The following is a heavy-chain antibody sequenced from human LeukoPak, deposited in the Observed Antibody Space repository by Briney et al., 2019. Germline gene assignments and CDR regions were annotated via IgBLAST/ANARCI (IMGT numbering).Heavy chain of an antibody. D-gene: IGHD4-17*01. V-gene: IGHV4-34*01. CDR3: ARDGLRSKYNYYYYYYMDV. Sequence: SETLSLTCAVYGGSFSGYYWSWIRQPPGKGLEWIGEINHSGSTNYNPSLKSRVTISVDTSKNQFSLKLSSVTAADTAVYYCARDGLRSKYNYYYYYYMDVWGKGTTVTVSS. CDR1: GGSFSGYY. CDR2: INHSGST. J-gene: IGHJ6*03.